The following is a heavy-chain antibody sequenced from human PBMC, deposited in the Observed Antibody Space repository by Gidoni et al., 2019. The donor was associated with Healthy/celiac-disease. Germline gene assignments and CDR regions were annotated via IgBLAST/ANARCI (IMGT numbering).Heavy chain of an antibody. CDR3: ASGSYYNRDFDY. CDR1: GFPFRSYG. J-gene: IGHJ4*02. CDR2: IGYDGSNK. D-gene: IGHD1-26*01. V-gene: IGHV3-33*01. Sequence: QVQLVESGGGVVQPGRSLRLSCAASGFPFRSYGRHWVRQAPGKGLEWVAVIGYDGSNKYYADSVKGRFTISRDNSKNTLYLQMNSLRAEDTAVYYCASGSYYNRDFDYWGQGTLVTVSS.